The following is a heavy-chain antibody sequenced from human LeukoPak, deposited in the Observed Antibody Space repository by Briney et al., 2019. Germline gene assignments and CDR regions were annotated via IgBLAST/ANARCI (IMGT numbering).Heavy chain of an antibody. J-gene: IGHJ4*02. D-gene: IGHD3-22*01. CDR1: GGSIRSSSYY. V-gene: IGHV4-39*07. CDR2: IYYTGST. Sequence: SETLSLTCTVSGGSIRSSSYYWGWIRQPPGKGLEWIGSIYYTGSTYYNPSLKSRVTISLDMSKNHFSLKLSSVTAADTAVYYCARVHYYDSSDYYDTSCFDYWGQGTLVTVSS. CDR3: ARVHYYDSSDYYDTSCFDY.